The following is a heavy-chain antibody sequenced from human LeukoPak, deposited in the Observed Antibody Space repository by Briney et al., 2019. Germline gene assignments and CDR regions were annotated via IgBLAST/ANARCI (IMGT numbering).Heavy chain of an antibody. CDR1: GYNFTTYW. CDR3: GRGGYSGYEFDC. V-gene: IGHV5-51*01. Sequence: GESLKISCKGSGYNFTTYWIGWVRQMPGKGLEWMGIIYPADSDTRYSPSFQGQVTMSADKSISTAYLQWSSLKASDSAMYYCGRGGYSGYEFDCWGQGTLVTVSS. CDR2: IYPADSDT. D-gene: IGHD5-12*01. J-gene: IGHJ4*02.